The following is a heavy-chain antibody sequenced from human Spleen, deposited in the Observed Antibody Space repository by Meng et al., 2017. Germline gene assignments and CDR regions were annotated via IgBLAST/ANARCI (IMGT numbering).Heavy chain of an antibody. Sequence: ASVKVSCKASGYTFTAYYMHWVRQAPGQGLEWMGWINPNSGDTNYAQKFQGRVTMTRDTSIGTKYMEMSRLRSKDTAVYYCARKMETAGTTNYYYYGMDVWGQGTLDTVSS. V-gene: IGHV1-2*02. CDR2: INPNSGDT. CDR3: ARKMETAGTTNYYYYGMDV. D-gene: IGHD6-13*01. CDR1: GYTFTAYY. J-gene: IGHJ6*02.